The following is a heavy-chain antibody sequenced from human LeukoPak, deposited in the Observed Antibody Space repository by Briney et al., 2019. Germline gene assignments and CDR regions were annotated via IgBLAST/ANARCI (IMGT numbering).Heavy chain of an antibody. V-gene: IGHV3-23*01. CDR1: GFTFSSYA. J-gene: IGHJ4*02. CDR2: ISATGGST. Sequence: PGGSLRLSCAASGFTFSSYAMGWVRQAPGKGLEWVSAISATGGSTFYADSVRGRFTISRDNSKNTLYLQMNSVRAEDTAVYYCAKGPLIGWYYFDSWGQGTLVTVSS. CDR3: AKGPLIGWYYFDS. D-gene: IGHD2-15*01.